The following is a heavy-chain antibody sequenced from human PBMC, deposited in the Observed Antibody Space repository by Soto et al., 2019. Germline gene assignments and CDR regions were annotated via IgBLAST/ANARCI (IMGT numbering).Heavy chain of an antibody. D-gene: IGHD1-26*01. J-gene: IGHJ4*02. CDR3: ARDRGSYALDY. V-gene: IGHV1-18*01. Sequence: QVQLVQSGAEVKKPGASVKVSCKASGDNFTNYGISWLRQAPGQGLEGMGWISANNGNTNYEQKLQGRVTMTTDTSTSTAYMELRSLRSDDTAVYYCARDRGSYALDYGGQGTLVTVSS. CDR1: GDNFTNYG. CDR2: ISANNGNT.